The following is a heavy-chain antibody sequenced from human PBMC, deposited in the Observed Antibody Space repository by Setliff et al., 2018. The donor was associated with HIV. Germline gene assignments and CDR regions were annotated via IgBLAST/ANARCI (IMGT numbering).Heavy chain of an antibody. J-gene: IGHJ6*03. Sequence: ASVKVSCKASGYTFTDYYVHWVRQAPGQGLEWMGWINPNSGGTYSSQNFQDRVTMTSDTSITTVYMELSGLRSDDTAVYYCARVPGARPYYYYYMDVWGKGTTVTVSS. V-gene: IGHV1-2*02. CDR2: INPNSGGT. CDR1: GYTFTDYY. D-gene: IGHD3-10*01. CDR3: ARVPGARPYYYYYMDV.